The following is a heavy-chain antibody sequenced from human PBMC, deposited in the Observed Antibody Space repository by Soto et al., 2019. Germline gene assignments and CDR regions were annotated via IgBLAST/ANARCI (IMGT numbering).Heavy chain of an antibody. D-gene: IGHD3-10*01. CDR1: GGSLRGNSDY. CDR3: ARASGLITVFRIVFAEYHYPMAV. CDR2: TYYSGST. V-gene: IGHV4-61*01. J-gene: IGHJ6*02. Sequence: PSETLSLTGTVSGGSLRGNSDYWSWIRQSPGKGLEWIGYTYYSGSTNYNPSLNSRVTISVDMSQNQFSLKLSSVTAADTAVYYCARASGLITVFRIVFAEYHYPMAVWGQGRTVT.